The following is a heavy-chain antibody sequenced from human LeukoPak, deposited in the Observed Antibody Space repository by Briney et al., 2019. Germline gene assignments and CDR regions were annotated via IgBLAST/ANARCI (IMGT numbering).Heavy chain of an antibody. V-gene: IGHV3-48*03. CDR2: YTGSDTTK. Sequence: GGPLEFSVAAPDLDLGAYKLNWVGKAPGKGLEWVAYYTGSDTTKYYADSVKGRFTISRDNAKNSLYLQMNSLRAEDTALYYCTTLGYHLDSWGQGTLVTVSS. D-gene: IGHD3-22*01. CDR3: TTLGYHLDS. J-gene: IGHJ4*02. CDR1: DLDLGAYK.